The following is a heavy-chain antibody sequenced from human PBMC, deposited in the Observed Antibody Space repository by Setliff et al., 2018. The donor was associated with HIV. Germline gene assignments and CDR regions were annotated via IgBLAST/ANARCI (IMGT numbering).Heavy chain of an antibody. CDR2: IYTDGTT. J-gene: IGHJ5*02. CDR1: GLTVSSNY. D-gene: IGHD3-9*01. CDR3: ARTFRVLRYFGP. V-gene: IGHV3-53*01. Sequence: PGGSLRLSCAASGLTVSSNYISWVRQAPGKGLEWVSVIYTDGTTHYADSVKGRFTISRDNSKNTVYLQMSSLRAEDTATYYCARTFRVLRYFGPWGQGTLVTVSS.